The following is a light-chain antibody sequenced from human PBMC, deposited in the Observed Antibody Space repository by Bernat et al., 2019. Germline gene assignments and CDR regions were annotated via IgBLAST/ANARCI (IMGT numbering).Light chain of an antibody. CDR1: SSDVGGYNY. V-gene: IGLV2-14*03. CDR3: SSDTSSSTLV. CDR2: DVS. J-gene: IGLJ3*02. Sequence: QSALTQPASVSGSPGQSITISCTGTSSDVGGYNYVSWYQQHPGKAPKLMIYDVSNRPSGISNRFSGSKSGNTASLTISGLLAEDEADYYCSSDTSSSTLVFGGGTKLTVL.